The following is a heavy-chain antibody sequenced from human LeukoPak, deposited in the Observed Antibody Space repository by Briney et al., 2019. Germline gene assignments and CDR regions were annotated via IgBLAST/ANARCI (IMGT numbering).Heavy chain of an antibody. V-gene: IGHV1-2*04. CDR1: GYTFTGYY. CDR3: ARDQEGFDY. Sequence: ASVKVSCKASGYTFTGYYMHWVRQAPGQGLEWMGWINPNSGGTNYAQKFQGWVTMTRDTSISTAYMELSRLRSDDTAVYCARDQEGFDYWGQGTQVTVSS. J-gene: IGHJ4*02. CDR2: INPNSGGT.